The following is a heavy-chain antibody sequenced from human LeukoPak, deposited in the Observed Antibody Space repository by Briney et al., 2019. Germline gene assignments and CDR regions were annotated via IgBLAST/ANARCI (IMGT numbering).Heavy chain of an antibody. CDR2: IYYSGST. V-gene: IGHV4-31*03. CDR1: GGSISRGGSY. D-gene: IGHD3-22*01. Sequence: SETLSLTCTVSGGSISRGGSYWSWIRQHPGKCLEWIGYIYYSGSTYYNPSLKSRVTISVDTSKNQFSLKLSSVTAGDTAVHYCARDYRYYDSSGYLDYWGQGTLVTVSS. J-gene: IGHJ4*02. CDR3: ARDYRYYDSSGYLDY.